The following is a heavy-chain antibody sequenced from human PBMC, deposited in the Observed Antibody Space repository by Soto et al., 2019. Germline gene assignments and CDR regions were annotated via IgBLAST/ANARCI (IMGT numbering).Heavy chain of an antibody. J-gene: IGHJ3*01. CDR1: GFTFSYYW. V-gene: IGHV3-74*01. D-gene: IGHD1-26*01. Sequence: EVQLVESGGGLVQPGESLRLSCAASGFTFSYYWMHWVRQAPGKGPVWVSRIHSDGSSTTYADSVKGRFSISRDNARNTVYLQMNSLRAEDTAVYYCARGDRGAFDLWGLGTVLTVSS. CDR2: IHSDGSST. CDR3: ARGDRGAFDL.